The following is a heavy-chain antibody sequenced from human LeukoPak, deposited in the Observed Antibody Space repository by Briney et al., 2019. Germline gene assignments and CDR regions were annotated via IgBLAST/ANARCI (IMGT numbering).Heavy chain of an antibody. V-gene: IGHV3-23*01. CDR1: GFTFSSYA. CDR2: ISGSGGST. Sequence: GGSLRLSCAASGFTFSSYAMSWVRQAPGKGLEWVSAISGSGGSTYYADSVKGWFTISRDNSKNTLYLQMNSLRAEDTAVYYCAKEGERITMIVVVITPPHYFDYWGQGTLVTVSS. D-gene: IGHD3-22*01. CDR3: AKEGERITMIVVVITPPHYFDY. J-gene: IGHJ4*02.